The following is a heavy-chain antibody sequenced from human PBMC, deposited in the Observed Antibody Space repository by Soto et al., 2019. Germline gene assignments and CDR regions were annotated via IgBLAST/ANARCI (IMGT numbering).Heavy chain of an antibody. Sequence: PGGSLRLSCAASGFTFSNYAMTWVRQAPGKGLECVSLISGSGGSTYYADSVKGRFTISRDNSKNTLYLQMNSLSAEDTAVYYRAQLHSWVPSSGRYFDYWGQGALVTVSS. CDR1: GFTFSNYA. V-gene: IGHV3-23*01. J-gene: IGHJ4*02. CDR3: AQLHSWVPSSGRYFDY. D-gene: IGHD3-3*02. CDR2: ISGSGGST.